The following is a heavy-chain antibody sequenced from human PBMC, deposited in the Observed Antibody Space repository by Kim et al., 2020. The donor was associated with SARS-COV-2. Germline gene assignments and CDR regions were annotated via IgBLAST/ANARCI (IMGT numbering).Heavy chain of an antibody. Sequence: GGSLRLSCTTSGFTFTGYAMSWVRQAPGKGLEWVSSIDGSDGTTYYVDSVKGRFTISRDNSKNTLYLQMNSLGADDTAVYYCMKGGWGWLRDPRGQGT. CDR1: GFTFTGYA. D-gene: IGHD5-18*01. J-gene: IGHJ5*02. V-gene: IGHV3-23*01. CDR3: MKGGWGWLRDP. CDR2: IDGSDGTT.